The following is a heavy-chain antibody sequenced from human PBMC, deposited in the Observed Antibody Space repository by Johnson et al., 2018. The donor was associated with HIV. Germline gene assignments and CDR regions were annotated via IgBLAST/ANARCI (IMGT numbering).Heavy chain of an antibody. D-gene: IGHD2-2*01. J-gene: IGHJ3*01. CDR3: ARGYTSADGASDV. Sequence: VQLVESGGGLVQPGGSLRLSCAASGFTFSSYWMSWVRQAPGQGLEWVANIKQDGSEKYYVDSVKGRYTISRDNPKNTPFLQMSSLRAGDTAVYYCARGYTSADGASDVWGQGTMVSVSS. CDR1: GFTFSSYW. CDR2: IKQDGSEK. V-gene: IGHV3-7*04.